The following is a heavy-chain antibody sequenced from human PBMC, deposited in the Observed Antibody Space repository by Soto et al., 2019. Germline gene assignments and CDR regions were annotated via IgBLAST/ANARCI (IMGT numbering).Heavy chain of an antibody. Sequence: EVQLVESGGGLVQPGRCLRLACAASGFTFDDYAMHWVRQAPGKGLEWVSGISWKSGTTDYADSVKGRFPISRDNAKNSLYLQMNRLSAEDTAVYYCEKVGDGYSVSDWYFDLWGRGTLVTVSS. CDR3: EKVGDGYSVSDWYFDL. CDR1: GFTFDDYA. D-gene: IGHD4-4*01. V-gene: IGHV3-9*01. CDR2: ISWKSGTT. J-gene: IGHJ2*01.